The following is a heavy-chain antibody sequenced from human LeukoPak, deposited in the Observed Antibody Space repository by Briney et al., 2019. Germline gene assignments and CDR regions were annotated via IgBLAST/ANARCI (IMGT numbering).Heavy chain of an antibody. Sequence: SVKVSCKASGGTFSSYAISWVRQAPRQGLEWMGGIIPIFGTANYAQKFQGRVTITTDESTSTAYMELSSLRSEDTAVYYCARSSTSCCPYYYYYMDVWGKGTTVTVSS. CDR1: GGTFSSYA. D-gene: IGHD2-2*01. J-gene: IGHJ6*03. V-gene: IGHV1-69*05. CDR2: IIPIFGTA. CDR3: ARSSTSCCPYYYYYMDV.